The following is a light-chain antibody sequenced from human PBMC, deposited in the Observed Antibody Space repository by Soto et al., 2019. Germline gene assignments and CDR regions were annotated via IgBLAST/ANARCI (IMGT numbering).Light chain of an antibody. Sequence: QSVLTQPASVSGSAGQSITISCTGTSNDVGGYNYVSWYQQHPGKAPKLIIYDVTIWPSGVSNRFSGSKSGNTASLAISGLRAEDEADYHCSSYSGSSTLYVFGTGTKLTVL. CDR1: SNDVGGYNY. CDR2: DVT. V-gene: IGLV2-14*03. CDR3: SSYSGSSTLYV. J-gene: IGLJ1*01.